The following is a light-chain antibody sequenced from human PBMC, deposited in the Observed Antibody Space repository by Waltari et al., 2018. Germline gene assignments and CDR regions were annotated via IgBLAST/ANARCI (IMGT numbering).Light chain of an antibody. J-gene: IGKJ1*01. Sequence: DIPMTQSPSTPSASVGDRVTNTCRASQSISSWLAWYQQNPGKAPQLLIYDASSLESGVPSRFSGSGSGTEFTLTISSLQPDDFATYYCQQYNSYPVTFGQGTKVEIK. CDR2: DAS. CDR1: QSISSW. CDR3: QQYNSYPVT. V-gene: IGKV1-5*01.